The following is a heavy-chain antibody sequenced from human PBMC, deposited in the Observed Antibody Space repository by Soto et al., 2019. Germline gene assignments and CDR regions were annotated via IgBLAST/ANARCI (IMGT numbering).Heavy chain of an antibody. Sequence: GGSLRLSCAASGFTFSSYGMHWFRQAPGKGLEWVAVIWYDGSNKYYADSVKGRFTISRDNSKNTLYLQMNSLRAEDTAVYYRARDAPTVILRDYYYYMDVWGKGTTVTVSS. CDR1: GFTFSSYG. CDR3: ARDAPTVILRDYYYYMDV. D-gene: IGHD4-17*01. V-gene: IGHV3-33*01. CDR2: IWYDGSNK. J-gene: IGHJ6*03.